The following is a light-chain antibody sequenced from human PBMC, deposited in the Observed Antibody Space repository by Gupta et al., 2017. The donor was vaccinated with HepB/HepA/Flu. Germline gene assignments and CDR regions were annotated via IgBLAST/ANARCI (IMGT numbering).Light chain of an antibody. CDR3: QQYNNSHPWT. J-gene: IGKJ1*01. CDR2: GAS. V-gene: IGKV3-15*01. CDR1: QSVSSN. Sequence: IVMTQSPATLSVSPGERATLSCRASQSVSSNLAWYQQKPGQAPRLLIYGASTRATDIPARFSGSGSGTEFTLTISSLRSEDFAVYYCQQYNNSHPWTFGQGTKVEIK.